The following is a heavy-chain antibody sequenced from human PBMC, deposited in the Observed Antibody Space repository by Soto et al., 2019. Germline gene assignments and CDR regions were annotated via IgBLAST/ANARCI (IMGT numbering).Heavy chain of an antibody. Sequence: QVQLQESGPGLVKPSQTLSLTCTVSGGSISSGGYYWTWIRQHPGKGLEWIGYNYYSGITYYNPSLQSRVTLSXXXSXXQFSLKLSSVTAADTAVYYCARGSSIAGLYYGMDVWGQGTTVTVSS. J-gene: IGHJ6*02. CDR2: NYYSGIT. CDR1: GGSISSGGYY. D-gene: IGHD6-6*01. CDR3: ARGSSIAGLYYGMDV. V-gene: IGHV4-31*03.